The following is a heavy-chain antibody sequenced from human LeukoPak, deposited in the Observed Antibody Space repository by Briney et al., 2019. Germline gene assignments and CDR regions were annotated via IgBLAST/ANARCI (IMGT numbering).Heavy chain of an antibody. D-gene: IGHD2-2*02. V-gene: IGHV4-59*08. CDR1: GGSFSSYY. CDR2: IYYSGGT. Sequence: ASETLSLTCTVSGGSFSSYYWSWIRQPPGKGLEWIGYIYYSGGTNYNPSLKSRVTISVDTSKNQFSLKLSSVTAADTAVYYCARGAGYCSSTSCYTAFDYWGQGTLVTVSS. J-gene: IGHJ4*02. CDR3: ARGAGYCSSTSCYTAFDY.